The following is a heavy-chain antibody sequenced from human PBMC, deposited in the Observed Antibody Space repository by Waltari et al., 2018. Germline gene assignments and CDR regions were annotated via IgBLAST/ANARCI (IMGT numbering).Heavy chain of an antibody. J-gene: IGHJ6*02. Sequence: EIQLVQSGGGLVQPGGSLRLSCAASGFNIDAYSLNWVRQAPGKGLGWGSYITGTSRTKFYADAVRGRFTISRDNAKNSLYLQMNSLRADDTAVYFCARPVRISGNYGLDVWGQGTTVIVSS. V-gene: IGHV3-48*01. CDR2: ITGTSRTK. CDR3: ARPVRISGNYGLDV. CDR1: GFNIDAYS.